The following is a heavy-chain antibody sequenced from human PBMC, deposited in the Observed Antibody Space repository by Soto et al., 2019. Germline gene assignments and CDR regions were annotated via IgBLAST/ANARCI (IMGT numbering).Heavy chain of an antibody. CDR3: AGDQNSNILYKY. J-gene: IGHJ4*01. Sequence: PSETLSLTCTVSGASLSSHFWTWVRQPPGKGLESIGYIYKSGSTDYNPSLKSRVTISVDTSKNQFSLTLTSVSAEDTAVYYCAGDQNSNILYKYWGHGALVTVSS. CDR1: GASLSSHF. CDR2: IYKSGST. D-gene: IGHD1-20*01. V-gene: IGHV4-59*11.